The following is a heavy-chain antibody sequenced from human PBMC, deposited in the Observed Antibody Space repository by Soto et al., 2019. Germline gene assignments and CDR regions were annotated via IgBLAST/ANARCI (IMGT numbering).Heavy chain of an antibody. D-gene: IGHD5-18*01. CDR2: IYSGGST. Sequence: PGGSLRLSCAASGFTVSSNYMSWVRQAPGKGLEWVSVIYSGGSTYYADSVKGRFTISRDNSKNTLYLQMNSLRAEDTAVYYCARGRDTAMVYYYFDYWGQGTLVTVSS. J-gene: IGHJ4*02. V-gene: IGHV3-53*01. CDR3: ARGRDTAMVYYYFDY. CDR1: GFTVSSNY.